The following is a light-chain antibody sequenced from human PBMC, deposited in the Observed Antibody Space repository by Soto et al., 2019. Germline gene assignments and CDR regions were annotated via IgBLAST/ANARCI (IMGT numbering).Light chain of an antibody. J-gene: IGKJ5*01. CDR3: QQYGTPRSVT. CDR2: HLS. CDR1: QSLVGSYGNTC. V-gene: IGKV2-30*01. Sequence: DFVMTQSPLSLPVTLGQPSSISCRSTQSLVGSYGNTCLNCFHQRPGHSPRRLVXHLSHRDSGIPHSFSGSGFGTDFTLTISKVEPEDFAAYYCQQYGTPRSVTFGQGTRLEIK.